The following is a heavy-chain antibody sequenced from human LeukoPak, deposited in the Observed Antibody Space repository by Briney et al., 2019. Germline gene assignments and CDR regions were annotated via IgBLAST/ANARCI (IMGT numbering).Heavy chain of an antibody. J-gene: IGHJ3*02. Sequence: GASVKVSCKASGGTFSSYAVSWVRQAPGQGLEWMGGIIPIFGTANYAQKSQGRVTITADESTSTAYMELSSLRSEDTAVYYCARDGGWPNDAFDIWGQGTMVTVSS. V-gene: IGHV1-69*13. CDR1: GGTFSSYA. CDR2: IIPIFGTA. CDR3: ARDGGWPNDAFDI. D-gene: IGHD6-19*01.